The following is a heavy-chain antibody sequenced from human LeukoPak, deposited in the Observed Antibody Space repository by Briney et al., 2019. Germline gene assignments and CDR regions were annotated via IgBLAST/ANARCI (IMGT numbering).Heavy chain of an antibody. CDR2: ITRSSSTI. V-gene: IGHV3-48*02. J-gene: IGHJ4*02. Sequence: GGSLRLSCAASGFTFSSYSMNWVRQAPGKGLEWVSYITRSSSTIHYRDSVKGRFTISRGNAKNSLYLQMNSLRDEDTAVYYCVRDPDALDYWGQGTLVTVSS. CDR3: VRDPDALDY. CDR1: GFTFSSYS.